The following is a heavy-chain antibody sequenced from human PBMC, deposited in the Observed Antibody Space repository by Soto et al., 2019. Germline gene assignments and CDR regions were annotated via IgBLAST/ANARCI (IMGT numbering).Heavy chain of an antibody. V-gene: IGHV4-59*01. CDR2: IYYSGST. Sequence: SETLSLTCTVSGGSISSYYWSWIPQPPGKGLEWIGYIYYSGSTNYNPSLKSRVTISVDTSKNQFSLKLSSVTAADTAVYYCARDGRGGSGSPHYYYYYMDGWGKRTTVTVSS. CDR1: GGSISSYY. CDR3: ARDGRGGSGSPHYYYYYMDG. J-gene: IGHJ6*03. D-gene: IGHD3-10*01.